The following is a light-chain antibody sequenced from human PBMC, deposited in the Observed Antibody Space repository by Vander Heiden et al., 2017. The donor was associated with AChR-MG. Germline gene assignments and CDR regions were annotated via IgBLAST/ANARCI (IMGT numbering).Light chain of an antibody. V-gene: IGKV1-39*01. CDR2: AAS. CDR3: QQSYSAPYT. CDR1: QNFNSN. J-gene: IGKJ2*01. Sequence: DIQMTQSPSSLSASVGDRVTITCRASQNFNSNLNWYQQKPGKAPRLLIFAASILQSGVPSRFSGSGSGTDFTLTINSLQPEDFASYYCQQSYSAPYTFGQGTRLQI.